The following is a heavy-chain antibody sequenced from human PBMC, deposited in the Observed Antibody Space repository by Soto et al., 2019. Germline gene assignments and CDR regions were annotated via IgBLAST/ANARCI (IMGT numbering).Heavy chain of an antibody. Sequence: EVQLVESGGGLVQPGGSLRLSCAASGFTFSSYSMNWVRQAPGKGLEWVSYISSSSSTIYYADSVKGRFTISRDNAKNTLYLPMNSLRDKDTAVYYCARVIMDVWGQGTTVTVSS. J-gene: IGHJ6*02. CDR2: ISSSSSTI. CDR1: GFTFSSYS. V-gene: IGHV3-48*02. CDR3: ARVIMDV.